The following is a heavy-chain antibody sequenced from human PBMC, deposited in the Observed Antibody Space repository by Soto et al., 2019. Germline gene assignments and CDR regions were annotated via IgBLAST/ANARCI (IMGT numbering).Heavy chain of an antibody. CDR1: GFTFSSYS. CDR3: ARDNVVAGVFDY. Sequence: PGGSLRLSCAASGFTFSSYSMNWVRQAPGKGLEWVSSISSSSSYIYYADSVKGRFTISRDNAKNSLYLQMNSLRAEDTAVYYCARDNVVAGVFDYWGQGTLVTVSS. CDR2: ISSSSSYI. J-gene: IGHJ4*02. D-gene: IGHD6-19*01. V-gene: IGHV3-21*01.